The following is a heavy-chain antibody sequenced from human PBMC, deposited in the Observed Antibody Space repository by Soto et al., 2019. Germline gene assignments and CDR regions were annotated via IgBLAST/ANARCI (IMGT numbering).Heavy chain of an antibody. J-gene: IGHJ4*02. D-gene: IGHD5-12*01. V-gene: IGHV3-33*01. Sequence: QVQLVESGGGVVQPGRSLRLSCAASGFTFSSYGMHWVRQAPGKGLEWVAVIWYDGSNKYYADSVKGRFTISRDNSKNTLYLQMNSLRAEDTAVYYCASDLCVAPIKGGFDYWGQGTLVTVSS. CDR2: IWYDGSNK. CDR3: ASDLCVAPIKGGFDY. CDR1: GFTFSSYG.